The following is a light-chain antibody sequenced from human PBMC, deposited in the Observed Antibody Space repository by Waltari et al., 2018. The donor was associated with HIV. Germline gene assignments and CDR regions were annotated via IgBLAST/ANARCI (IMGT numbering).Light chain of an antibody. CDR2: RNN. CDR3: AVWNDSLSGYV. V-gene: IGLV1-47*01. J-gene: IGLJ1*01. Sequence: QSVLTQPPSASGTPGQRVTISCSGSSSTIGRNYVYWYQQLPGSAPKLLIYRNNQRPSGVPDRFSGSKSGTSASLAISGLRSEDEADYYCAVWNDSLSGYVFGTGTKVTV. CDR1: SSTIGRNY.